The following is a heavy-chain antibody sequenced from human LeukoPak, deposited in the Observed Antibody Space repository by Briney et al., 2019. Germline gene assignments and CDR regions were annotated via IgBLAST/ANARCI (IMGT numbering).Heavy chain of an antibody. D-gene: IGHD3-10*01. Sequence: GGSLRLSCAASGFTFSSYGMHWVRQAPGKGLEWVAVISFDGNNNYYADSVKGRFTMSRDNSKNTLYLQMNSLRAEDTAVYYCAKDGGYYGSGSYPTYYYYYMDVWGKGTTVTVSS. CDR2: ISFDGNNN. J-gene: IGHJ6*03. CDR3: AKDGGYYGSGSYPTYYYYYMDV. V-gene: IGHV3-30*18. CDR1: GFTFSSYG.